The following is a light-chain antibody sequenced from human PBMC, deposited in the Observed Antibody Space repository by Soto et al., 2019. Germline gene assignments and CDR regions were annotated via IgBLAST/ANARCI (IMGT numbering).Light chain of an antibody. V-gene: IGKV3-15*01. J-gene: IGKJ2*01. Sequence: IVLAQSQGTLCLSPLESGSLXSMASQSVSRNLAWYQQRPGQPPRLLIYDASTRATGIPARFGGSGSGTEFTLTISGLQSEDHAVYYCQQYGDWPPETFGQGTKVDIK. CDR1: QSVSRN. CDR2: DAS. CDR3: QQYGDWPPET.